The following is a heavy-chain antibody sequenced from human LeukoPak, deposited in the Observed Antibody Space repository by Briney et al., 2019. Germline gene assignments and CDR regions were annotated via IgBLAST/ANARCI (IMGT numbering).Heavy chain of an antibody. V-gene: IGHV4-31*03. J-gene: IGHJ4*02. CDR3: ARVSRQQLFLYFDY. Sequence: SETLSLTCTVPGGSISSGGYYWSWIRQHPGKGLEWIGYIYYSGSTYYNPSLKSRVTISVDTSKNQFSLKLSSVTAADTAVYYCARVSRQQLFLYFDYWGQGTLVTVSS. CDR2: IYYSGST. CDR1: GGSISSGGYY. D-gene: IGHD6-13*01.